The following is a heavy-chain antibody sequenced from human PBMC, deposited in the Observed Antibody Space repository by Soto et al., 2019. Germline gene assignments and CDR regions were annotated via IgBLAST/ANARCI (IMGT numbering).Heavy chain of an antibody. J-gene: IGHJ6*02. D-gene: IGHD6-6*01. V-gene: IGHV3-73*01. CDR3: TRSPIAALTTGYYYYGMDV. CDR1: GFTFSGSA. CDR2: IRSKANSYAT. Sequence: GGSLRLSCAASGFTFSGSAMHWVRQASGKGLEWVGRIRSKANSYATAYAASVKGRFTISRDDSKNTAYLQMNSLKTEDTAVYYCTRSPIAALTTGYYYYGMDVWGQGTTVTVSS.